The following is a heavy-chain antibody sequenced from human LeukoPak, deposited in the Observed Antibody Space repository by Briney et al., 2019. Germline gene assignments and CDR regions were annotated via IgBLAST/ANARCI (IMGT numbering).Heavy chain of an antibody. CDR2: IYYSGST. CDR1: GGSISSGGYY. D-gene: IGHD1-26*01. J-gene: IGHJ4*02. Sequence: PSQTLSLTCTVSGGSISSGGYYWSWIRQPPGKGLEWIGYIYYSGSTYYNPSLKSRVTISVDTSKNQFSLKLSSVTAADTAVYYCARNSGSHPYYFDYWGQGTLVTVSS. CDR3: ARNSGSHPYYFDY. V-gene: IGHV4-30-4*08.